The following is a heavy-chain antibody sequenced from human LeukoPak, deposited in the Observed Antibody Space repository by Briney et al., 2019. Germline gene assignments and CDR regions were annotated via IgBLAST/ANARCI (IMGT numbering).Heavy chain of an antibody. J-gene: IGHJ4*02. CDR3: AKDLNYYDSSGHAFDY. Sequence: GGSLRLSCAASGFTFSSYGMHWVRQAPGKGLEWVAVISYDGSNKYYADSVKGRFTISRDNSENTLYLQMNSLRAEDTAVYYCAKDLNYYDSSGHAFDYWGQGTLVTVSS. V-gene: IGHV3-30*18. CDR2: ISYDGSNK. CDR1: GFTFSSYG. D-gene: IGHD3-22*01.